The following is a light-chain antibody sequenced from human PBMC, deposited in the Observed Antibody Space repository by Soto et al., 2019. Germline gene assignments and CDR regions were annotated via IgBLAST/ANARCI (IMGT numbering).Light chain of an antibody. Sequence: QSVLTQPPSASGTPGQRVTISCSGSSSNIGSNYVFWYQQLPGTAPKLLIYRNNQRPSGVPDRFSGPKLKSGTSASLAISGLRSEDEADYYCAAWDDSLSGPVFGTGTKVTVL. J-gene: IGLJ1*01. CDR2: RNN. V-gene: IGLV1-47*01. CDR3: AAWDDSLSGPV. CDR1: SSNIGSNY.